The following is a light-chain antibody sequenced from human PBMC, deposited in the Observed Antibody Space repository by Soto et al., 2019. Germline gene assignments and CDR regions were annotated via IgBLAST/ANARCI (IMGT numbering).Light chain of an antibody. Sequence: DTQMTQSPSSLSASVGDRVTITCRASQSISSYLNWYQQKPGKAPKLLIYAASSLQSGVPSRFSGSGSGTDFTLTISSLQPEDFATYYCQQSYSTLITFGQGTRLEIK. CDR3: QQSYSTLIT. CDR2: AAS. V-gene: IGKV1-39*01. J-gene: IGKJ5*01. CDR1: QSISSY.